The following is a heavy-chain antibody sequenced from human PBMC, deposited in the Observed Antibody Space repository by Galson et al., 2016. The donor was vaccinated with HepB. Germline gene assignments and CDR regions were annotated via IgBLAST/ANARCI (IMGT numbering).Heavy chain of an antibody. CDR1: GFTFINYG. CDR3: AKDGGDGYNFPYYYGMDV. J-gene: IGHJ6*02. CDR2: IWYDGTKK. D-gene: IGHD5-24*01. Sequence: LRLSCAASGFTFINYGMHWVRQAPGKGLEGVALIWYDGTKKYYAASVKGRFTISRDNSKNTVYLQMNSLRAEDTAVYYCAKDGGDGYNFPYYYGMDVWGQGATVTVSS. V-gene: IGHV3-33*06.